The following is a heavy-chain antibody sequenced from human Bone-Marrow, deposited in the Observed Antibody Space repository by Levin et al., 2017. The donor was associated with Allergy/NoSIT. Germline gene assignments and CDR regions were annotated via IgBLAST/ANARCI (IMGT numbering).Heavy chain of an antibody. CDR3: AKDLFRGYSYGYWGAVDV. Sequence: GGSLRLSCAASGFRLDDYALHWVRQRPGKGLEWVGGISWNGDIIDYGDSVKGRFTISRDNAKKFLFLQMESLRDDDTALYYCAKDLFRGYSYGYWGAVDVWGQGTMVTVSS. D-gene: IGHD5-18*01. V-gene: IGHV3-9*01. J-gene: IGHJ3*01. CDR2: ISWNGDII. CDR1: GFRLDDYA.